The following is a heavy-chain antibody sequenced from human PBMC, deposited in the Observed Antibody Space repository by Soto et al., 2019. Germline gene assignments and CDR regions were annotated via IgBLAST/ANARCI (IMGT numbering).Heavy chain of an antibody. D-gene: IGHD3-3*01. CDR2: INHSGST. Sequence: SETLSLTCAVYGGSFSGYYWSWIRQPPGKGLEWIGEINHSGSTNYNPSLKSRVTISVDTSKNKFSLKLSSVTAADTAVYYCARADYDFWSGYTGHYYYYMDVWGKGTTVTVSS. J-gene: IGHJ6*03. V-gene: IGHV4-34*01. CDR1: GGSFSGYY. CDR3: ARADYDFWSGYTGHYYYYMDV.